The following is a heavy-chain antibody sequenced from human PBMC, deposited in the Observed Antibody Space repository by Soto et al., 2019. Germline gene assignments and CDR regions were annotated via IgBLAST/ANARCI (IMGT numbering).Heavy chain of an antibody. V-gene: IGHV3-23*01. J-gene: IGHJ6*02. D-gene: IGHD6-13*01. Sequence: DVQLLESGGGLVQPGGSLRLSCAASGFTFSSYAMTWVRQAPGKGLEWVSAIIGDAGNTHYTDSVKGRFTISRDNSKNMLYLQMNSLRAEDTAIYYSAKEGGYIAAPGGPYFHYGMDVWGQGTKVTVSS. CDR3: AKEGGYIAAPGGPYFHYGMDV. CDR1: GFTFSSYA. CDR2: IIGDAGNT.